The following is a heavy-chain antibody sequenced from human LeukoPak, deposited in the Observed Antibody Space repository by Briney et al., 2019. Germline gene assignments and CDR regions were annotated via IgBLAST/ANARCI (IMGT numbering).Heavy chain of an antibody. Sequence: PSETLSLTCAVYGGSFSGYYWSWIRQPPGKGLEWIGEINHSGSTNYNPSLKSRVTISVDTSKGQFSLKLSSVTAADTAVYYCARAYSSGYSRWGQGTLVTVSS. CDR3: ARAYSSGYSR. D-gene: IGHD3-22*01. CDR2: INHSGST. CDR1: GGSFSGYY. V-gene: IGHV4-34*01. J-gene: IGHJ4*02.